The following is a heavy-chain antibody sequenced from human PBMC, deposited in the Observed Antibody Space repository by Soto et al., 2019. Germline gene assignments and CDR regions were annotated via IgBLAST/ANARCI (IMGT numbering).Heavy chain of an antibody. CDR1: GFSFSSYW. CDR2: INSDGSSA. V-gene: IGHV3-74*01. D-gene: IGHD6-13*01. Sequence: VQLVESGGGLVQPGGSLRLSCAASGFSFSSYWMHWVRHAPGKGLVWVSRINSDGSSATYADSVKGRFTISRDNAKNTLNLQMNSLTPEDTAVYYCAKGAAAATRYFQHWGQGTLVTVSS. J-gene: IGHJ1*01. CDR3: AKGAAAATRYFQH.